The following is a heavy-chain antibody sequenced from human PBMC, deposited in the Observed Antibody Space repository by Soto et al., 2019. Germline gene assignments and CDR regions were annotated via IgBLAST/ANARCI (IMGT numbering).Heavy chain of an antibody. CDR1: GFTFSRFS. V-gene: IGHV3-30-3*01. J-gene: IGHJ6*02. D-gene: IGHD3-10*02. CDR3: ARDHGMFLSYYYYGMDV. CDR2: ISYDGNNK. Sequence: GGSLRLSCAVSGFTFSRFSMHWVRQAPGKGLAWVAVISYDGNNKHFAESVKGRFSISRDDSKNTVYLEMNNLRGDDSAVYYCARDHGMFLSYYYYGMDVWGQGTTVTVSS.